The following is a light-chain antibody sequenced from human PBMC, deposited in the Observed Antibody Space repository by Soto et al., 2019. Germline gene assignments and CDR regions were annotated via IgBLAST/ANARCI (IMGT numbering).Light chain of an antibody. CDR3: HQYYSAPNT. Sequence: DIVMTQSPDSLAVSLGERATINCKSSQSGLYSGNDKNYLAWYQHRPGQLPKLLIYWASTRESGVPDRFSGSGCGTDFTLTINSLQAEVVALYYCHQYYSAPNTFGPGTRLEIK. J-gene: IGKJ2*01. CDR1: QSGLYSGNDKNY. CDR2: WAS. V-gene: IGKV4-1*01.